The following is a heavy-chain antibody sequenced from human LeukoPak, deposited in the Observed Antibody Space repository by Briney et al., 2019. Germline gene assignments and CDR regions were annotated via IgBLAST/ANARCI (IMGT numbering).Heavy chain of an antibody. CDR1: GFNFDDYG. V-gene: IGHV3-20*04. J-gene: IGHJ4*02. CDR2: TNWNGAST. CDR3: ARGYSGYDFGRYFDS. D-gene: IGHD5-12*01. Sequence: GGSLRLSCAASGFNFDDYGMSWVRQAPGKGLEWVSGTNWNGASTSYADSVKGRFTISRDNAKNSLYLQMNSLRDEDTALYYCARGYSGYDFGRYFDSWGQGTLVTVSS.